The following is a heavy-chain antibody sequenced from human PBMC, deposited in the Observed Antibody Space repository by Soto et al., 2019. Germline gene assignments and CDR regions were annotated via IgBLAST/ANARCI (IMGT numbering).Heavy chain of an antibody. D-gene: IGHD3-9*01. Sequence: TSETLSLTCTVSGGSISSYYWSWIRQPPGKGLEWIGYIYYSGSTNYNPSLKSRVTISVDTSKNQFSLKLSSVTAADTAVYYCARVDILTAYRFDPWGQGTLVTVSS. J-gene: IGHJ5*02. CDR2: IYYSGST. CDR3: ARVDILTAYRFDP. V-gene: IGHV4-59*01. CDR1: GGSISSYY.